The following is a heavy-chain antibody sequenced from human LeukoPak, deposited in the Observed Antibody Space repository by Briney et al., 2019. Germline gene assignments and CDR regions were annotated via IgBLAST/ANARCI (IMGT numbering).Heavy chain of an antibody. CDR2: ISSSGSTI. CDR1: GFTFSSYS. D-gene: IGHD5-18*01. V-gene: IGHV3-48*04. Sequence: GGSLRLSCAASGFTFSSYSMNWVRQAPGKGLEWVSYISSSGSTIYYADSVKGRFTISRDNAKNSLYLQMNSLRAEDTAVYYCARGGYSYGYRFFAFDIWGQGTMVTVSS. J-gene: IGHJ3*02. CDR3: ARGGYSYGYRFFAFDI.